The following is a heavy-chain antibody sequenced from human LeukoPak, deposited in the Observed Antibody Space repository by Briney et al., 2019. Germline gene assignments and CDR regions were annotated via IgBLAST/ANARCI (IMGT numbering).Heavy chain of an antibody. CDR3: VKSSGSYLGD. CDR1: GFTLRSNW. D-gene: IGHD1-26*01. CDR2: IHSDGSRI. Sequence: GGSLRLSCAASGFTLRSNWMHWVRHAPGKGLVWVSRIHSDGSRITYADFVKDRFTISRDNAKNTLSLQMNSLRVEDTAVYYCVKSSGSYLGDWGQGTLVTVSS. J-gene: IGHJ4*02. V-gene: IGHV3-74*03.